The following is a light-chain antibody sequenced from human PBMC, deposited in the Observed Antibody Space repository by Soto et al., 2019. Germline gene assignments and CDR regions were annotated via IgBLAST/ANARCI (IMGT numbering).Light chain of an antibody. Sequence: IVLTQSPGTLSLSPGDRATLSCRASQSVTGRYLGWYQQKPGQAPRLLIYDASSRATGIPDRFSGGGSGPDFTLTSSRLEPEDFAVYYCQQYGSSPWTFGQGTKVEIK. CDR1: QSVTGRY. CDR3: QQYGSSPWT. J-gene: IGKJ1*01. V-gene: IGKV3-20*01. CDR2: DAS.